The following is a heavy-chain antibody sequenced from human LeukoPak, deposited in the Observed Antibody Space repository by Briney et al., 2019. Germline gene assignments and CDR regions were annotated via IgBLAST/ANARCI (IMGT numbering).Heavy chain of an antibody. Sequence: SETLSLTCTVSGGSISSYYWSWIRQPPGKGLEWIGYIYYSGSTNYNPSLKSRVTISVDTSKNQFSLKLSSVTAADTAVYYCAREGYGEQDFDYWGQGTLVTVSS. CDR2: IYYSGST. D-gene: IGHD4-17*01. V-gene: IGHV4-59*01. J-gene: IGHJ4*02. CDR1: GGSISSYY. CDR3: AREGYGEQDFDY.